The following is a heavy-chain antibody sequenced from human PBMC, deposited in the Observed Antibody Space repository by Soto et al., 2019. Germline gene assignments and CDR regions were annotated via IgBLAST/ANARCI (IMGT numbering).Heavy chain of an antibody. CDR1: GFSLSTSGVG. Sequence: QITLKESGPTLVKPTQTLTLTCTFSGFSLSTSGVGVGWIRQPPGKALEWLALIYWDDDKRYSPSLKSRLTITKDTSKHQVVLTMTNMDPVDTATYYCARYYGSGSYFDYWGQGTLVTVSS. CDR2: IYWDDDK. V-gene: IGHV2-5*02. CDR3: ARYYGSGSYFDY. J-gene: IGHJ4*02. D-gene: IGHD3-10*01.